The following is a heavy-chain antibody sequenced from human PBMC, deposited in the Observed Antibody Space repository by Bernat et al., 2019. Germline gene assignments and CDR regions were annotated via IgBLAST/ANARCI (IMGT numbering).Heavy chain of an antibody. J-gene: IGHJ3*02. CDR1: GFTFSSYA. CDR2: ISGSGGST. CDR3: AKVRFERYSSSCYPRLGAFDI. Sequence: EVQLLESGGGLVQPGVSLRLSCAASGFTFSSYAMSWVRQAPGKGLEWVSAISGSGGSTYYADSVKGRFTISRDNSKNTLYLQMNSLRAEDTAVYYCAKVRFERYSSSCYPRLGAFDIWGQGTMVTVSS. D-gene: IGHD6-13*01. V-gene: IGHV3-23*01.